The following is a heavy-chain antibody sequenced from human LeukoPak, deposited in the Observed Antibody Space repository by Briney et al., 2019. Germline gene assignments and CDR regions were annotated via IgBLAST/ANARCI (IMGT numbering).Heavy chain of an antibody. CDR1: GYTFTGDY. Sequence: ASVKVSCKASGYTFTGDYMIWVRQAPGQGLEWMGLINPNSGGTNYAQKFQGRVTMTRDTSISTAYMELSRLRSDDTAVYYCARFNWNYPLDYWGQGTLVTVSS. V-gene: IGHV1-2*02. J-gene: IGHJ4*02. D-gene: IGHD1-7*01. CDR2: INPNSGGT. CDR3: ARFNWNYPLDY.